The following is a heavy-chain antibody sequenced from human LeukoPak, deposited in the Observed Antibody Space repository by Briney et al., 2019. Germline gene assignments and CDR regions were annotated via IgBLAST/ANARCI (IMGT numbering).Heavy chain of an antibody. D-gene: IGHD4-17*01. CDR2: IKQDGSEK. J-gene: IGHJ4*02. V-gene: IGHV3-7*01. Sequence: PGGSLRPSCAASGFTFSSYWMSWVRQAPGKGLEWVANIKQDGSEKYYVDSVKGRFTISRDNAKNSLYLQMSSLRAEDTAVYYCAKATSVTTLFDYWGQGTLVTVSS. CDR3: AKATSVTTLFDY. CDR1: GFTFSSYW.